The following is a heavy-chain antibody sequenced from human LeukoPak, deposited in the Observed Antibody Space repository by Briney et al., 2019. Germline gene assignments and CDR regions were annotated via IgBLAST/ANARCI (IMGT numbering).Heavy chain of an antibody. Sequence: GGSLRLSCAASGFTFSSYWMSWVRQAPGKGLDWVANINHYGIEKYYVASVKGRFTISRDNAKNALYLQMNSLRAEDTAIYYCARLLRGSYRDYYGMDVWGQGTTVTVSS. J-gene: IGHJ6*02. V-gene: IGHV3-7*02. CDR1: GFTFSSYW. CDR3: ARLLRGSYRDYYGMDV. CDR2: INHYGIEK. D-gene: IGHD1-26*01.